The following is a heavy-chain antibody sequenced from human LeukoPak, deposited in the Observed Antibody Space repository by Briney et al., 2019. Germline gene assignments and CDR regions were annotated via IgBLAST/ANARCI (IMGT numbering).Heavy chain of an antibody. Sequence: SETLSLTCTVSGGSISSGSYYWSWIRQPAGKGLEWIGRIYTSGSTNYNPSLKSRVTISVDTSKSQFSLKLSSVTAADTAVYYCARDADYVWGSYRSQNAFDIWGQGTMVTVSS. V-gene: IGHV4-61*02. D-gene: IGHD3-16*02. CDR1: GGSISSGSYY. CDR2: IYTSGST. CDR3: ARDADYVWGSYRSQNAFDI. J-gene: IGHJ3*02.